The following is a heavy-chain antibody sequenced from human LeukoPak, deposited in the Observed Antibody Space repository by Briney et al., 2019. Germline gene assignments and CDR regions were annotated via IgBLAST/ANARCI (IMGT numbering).Heavy chain of an antibody. Sequence: GGSLRLSCAASGFTFSSYYMNWVRQAPGKGLEWVSSISSSSSYIYYADSVKGRFTISRDNAKNSLYLQMNSLRAEDTAVYYCARDSALYSSSSFYLDYWGQGTLVTVSS. CDR3: ARDSALYSSSSFYLDY. V-gene: IGHV3-21*01. J-gene: IGHJ4*02. CDR1: GFTFSSYY. CDR2: ISSSSSYI. D-gene: IGHD6-13*01.